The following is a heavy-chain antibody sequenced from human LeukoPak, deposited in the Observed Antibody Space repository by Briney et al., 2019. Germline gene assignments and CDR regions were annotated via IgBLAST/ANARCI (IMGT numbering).Heavy chain of an antibody. CDR1: GYTFTSYD. J-gene: IGHJ4*02. D-gene: IGHD5-12*01. CDR2: MNPNSGNT. V-gene: IGHV1-8*01. CDR3: ARVVATVRRNFDY. Sequence: ASVKVSCKASGYTFTSYDINWVRLATGQGLEWMGWMNPNSGNTGYAQKFQGRVTMTRNTSISTAYMELSSLRSEDTAVYYCARVVATVRRNFDYWGQGTLVTVSS.